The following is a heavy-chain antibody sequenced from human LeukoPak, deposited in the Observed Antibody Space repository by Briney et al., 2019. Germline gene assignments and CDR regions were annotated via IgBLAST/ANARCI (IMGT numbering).Heavy chain of an antibody. CDR2: IYYTGST. J-gene: IGHJ4*02. V-gene: IGHV4-59*08. CDR1: GVSISIYY. D-gene: IGHD3-10*01. CDR3: ARLLPPYGSGTYPFDY. Sequence: PSETLSLTCTVSGVSISIYYWSWIRQPPGKGLEWIGYIYYTGSTNYNPSLKSRVTISLDTSKNQFSLRLSSVTAADTAVYYCARLLPPYGSGTYPFDYWGQGTLVTVSS.